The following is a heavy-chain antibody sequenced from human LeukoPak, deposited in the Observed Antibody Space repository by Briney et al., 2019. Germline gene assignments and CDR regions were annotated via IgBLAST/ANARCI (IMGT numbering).Heavy chain of an antibody. J-gene: IGHJ4*02. CDR3: ARDLVYYDSSGYYAYYFDY. Sequence: PSQTLSLTCTVSGGSLSSGSYYWSWVRQPAGRGLEWIGRIYTSGSTNYNPSLKSRVTISVDTSKNQFSLKLSSVTAADTAVYYCARDLVYYDSSGYYAYYFDYWGQGTLVTVSS. CDR2: IYTSGST. V-gene: IGHV4-61*02. CDR1: GGSLSSGSYY. D-gene: IGHD3-22*01.